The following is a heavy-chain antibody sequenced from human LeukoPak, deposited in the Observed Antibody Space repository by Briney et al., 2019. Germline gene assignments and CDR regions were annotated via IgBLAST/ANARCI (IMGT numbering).Heavy chain of an antibody. D-gene: IGHD6-13*01. Sequence: GGSLRLSCAASGFTLSSYAMTWVRQAPGRGLEWVTSVDGGGGGTYYADSVKGRFTISRDNSKDTLYLQMNGLRAEDTAVYFCAKQSAGSAAWYSLHYDFWGQGTLVTVSS. CDR3: AKQSAGSAAWYSLHYDF. CDR1: GFTLSSYA. V-gene: IGHV3-23*01. J-gene: IGHJ4*02. CDR2: VDGGGGGT.